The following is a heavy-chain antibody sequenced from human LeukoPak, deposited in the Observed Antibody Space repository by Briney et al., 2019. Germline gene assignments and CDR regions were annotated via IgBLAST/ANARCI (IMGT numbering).Heavy chain of an antibody. J-gene: IGHJ4*02. D-gene: IGHD1-26*01. V-gene: IGHV4-59*08. CDR3: ARRASGSYPDYFDS. CDR1: GGSSSSYY. Sequence: SEILSLTCTISGGSSSSYYWSWIRQPPGKGLEWIGYIHYSGSTNYNPSLKSRATISLDTSKNQVSLKLTSVTAADTAVYYCARRASGSYPDYFDSWGQGTLVTVSS. CDR2: IHYSGST.